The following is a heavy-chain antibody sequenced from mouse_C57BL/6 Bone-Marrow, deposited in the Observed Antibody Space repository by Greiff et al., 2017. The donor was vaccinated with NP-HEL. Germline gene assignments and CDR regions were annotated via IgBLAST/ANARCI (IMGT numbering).Heavy chain of an antibody. D-gene: IGHD1-1*01. V-gene: IGHV14-4*01. Sequence: VQLQQSGAELVRPGASVKLSCTASGFNIKDDYMHWVKQRPEQGLEWIGWIDPENGDTEYASKFQGKATITADTSSNTAYLQLSSLTSEDTAVYYCTTLDTTVVVNWYFDVWGTGTTVTVSS. J-gene: IGHJ1*03. CDR1: GFNIKDDY. CDR3: TTLDTTVVVNWYFDV. CDR2: IDPENGDT.